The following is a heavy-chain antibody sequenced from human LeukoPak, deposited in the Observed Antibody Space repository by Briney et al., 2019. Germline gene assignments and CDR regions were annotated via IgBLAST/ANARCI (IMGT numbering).Heavy chain of an antibody. D-gene: IGHD2/OR15-2a*01. Sequence: GGSLRLSCAASGITFNTYWISWVRQAPGKGLEWLATINQDGGEKYYVNSVKGRFTISRDNAKNSLFLQMNSLTAEDTAVYYCTTFYTRLTDYWGQGTLVTVSS. V-gene: IGHV3-7*05. CDR3: TTFYTRLTDY. CDR2: INQDGGEK. CDR1: GITFNTYW. J-gene: IGHJ4*02.